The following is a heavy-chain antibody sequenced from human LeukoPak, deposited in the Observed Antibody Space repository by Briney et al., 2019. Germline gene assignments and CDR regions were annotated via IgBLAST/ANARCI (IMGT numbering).Heavy chain of an antibody. D-gene: IGHD4-17*01. J-gene: IGHJ4*02. Sequence: GGSLRLSCTASGFTVSSNYMSWVRQAPGKGLEWVSVTYSGGNTDYTDSVKGRFTISRDNSKNTVYLQMNSLRAEDTAVYYCAREGGDDRYFDYWGQGTLVTVSS. V-gene: IGHV3-66*01. CDR2: TYSGGNT. CDR1: GFTVSSNY. CDR3: AREGGDDRYFDY.